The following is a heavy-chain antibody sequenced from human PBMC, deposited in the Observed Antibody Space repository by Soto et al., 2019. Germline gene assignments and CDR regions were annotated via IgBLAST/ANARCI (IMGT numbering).Heavy chain of an antibody. CDR3: ATRHEREHAYDV. Sequence: GGSLRLSCAASGLTVSGKKYVAWVRQAPGKGLVWVSALYDVDGSFYSDSVKGRFTTSSDSSKTTVYLQMNDLRPADTAVYYCATRHEREHAYDVWGQGTTVTVSS. CDR1: GLTVSGKKY. CDR2: LYDVDGS. D-gene: IGHD1-1*01. V-gene: IGHV3-53*01. J-gene: IGHJ3*01.